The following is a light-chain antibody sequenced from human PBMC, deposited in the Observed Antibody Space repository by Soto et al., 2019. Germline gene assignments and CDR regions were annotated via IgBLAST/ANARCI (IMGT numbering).Light chain of an antibody. CDR1: ESISNW. CDR2: KAS. J-gene: IGKJ1*01. Sequence: DIQMTQSPSTVSASVGDRVIITCRASESISNWLAWYQQKPGKAPKLLIYKASSLESGVPSRFSGTGSGTDFTLTISSLQPDDFATYYCQHYNSYGTFGQGTKVDIK. CDR3: QHYNSYGT. V-gene: IGKV1-5*03.